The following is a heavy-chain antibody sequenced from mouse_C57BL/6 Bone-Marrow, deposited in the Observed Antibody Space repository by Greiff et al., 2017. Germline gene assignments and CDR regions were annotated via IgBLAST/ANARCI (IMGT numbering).Heavy chain of an antibody. V-gene: IGHV5-4*01. CDR2: ISDGGSYT. Sequence: EVHLVESRGGLVKPGGSLKLSCAASGFTFSSYAMSWVRQTPEKRLEWVATISDGGSYTYYPDNVKGRFTIFRDNAKNNLYLQMSHLKSEDTAMYYCAREGLLRAMDYWGQGTSVTVSS. D-gene: IGHD1-1*01. CDR3: AREGLLRAMDY. CDR1: GFTFSSYA. J-gene: IGHJ4*01.